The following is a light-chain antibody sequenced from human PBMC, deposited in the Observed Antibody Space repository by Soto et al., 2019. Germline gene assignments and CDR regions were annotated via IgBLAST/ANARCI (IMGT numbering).Light chain of an antibody. Sequence: DIQMTQSPSSLSASVGDRVTITCRASQTITIYLNWYQQKPGKAPKLLIYAASTLQSGVPSRFSGSGSGTDFTLTISSLQPEDFAAYYCQQSFITPTTFGGGTKVEI. J-gene: IGKJ4*01. CDR3: QQSFITPTT. CDR1: QTITIY. CDR2: AAS. V-gene: IGKV1-39*01.